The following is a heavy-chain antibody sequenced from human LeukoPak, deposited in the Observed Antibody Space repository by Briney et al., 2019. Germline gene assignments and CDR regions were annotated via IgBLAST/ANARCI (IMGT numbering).Heavy chain of an antibody. J-gene: IGHJ4*02. D-gene: IGHD2-2*01. CDR1: GFTFSSYA. V-gene: IGHV3-23*01. CDR2: ISDSGGST. CDR3: AKDPSLTVVVPDAVDY. Sequence: PGGSLRLSCAASGFTFSSYAMSWVRQAPGKGREGVSAISDSGGSTYYADSVKGRFTISRDNSKNTLYLQMNSLRAEDTAVYYCAKDPSLTVVVPDAVDYWGQGTLVTVSS.